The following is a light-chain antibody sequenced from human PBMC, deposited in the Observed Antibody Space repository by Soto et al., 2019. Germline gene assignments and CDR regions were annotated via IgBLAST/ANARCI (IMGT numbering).Light chain of an antibody. V-gene: IGLV2-14*03. CDR2: DVR. Sequence: QSVLTQPASVSGSPGQWITISCTGSNSDVGGFNYVSWYQQHPGKAPKLIIFDVRDRASGVSSRFSGSRSGNTASLTISGLLPEKEAHYFCMSYTARNSLLFGGGTKLTVL. J-gene: IGLJ2*01. CDR3: MSYTARNSLL. CDR1: NSDVGGFNY.